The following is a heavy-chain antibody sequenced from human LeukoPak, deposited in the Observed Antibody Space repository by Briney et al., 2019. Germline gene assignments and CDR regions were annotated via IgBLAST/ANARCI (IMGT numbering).Heavy chain of an antibody. V-gene: IGHV4-34*01. D-gene: IGHD3-22*01. CDR1: GGSFSGYY. J-gene: IGHJ4*02. CDR2: INHSGST. CDR3: ARGSNDSSSPNYFDY. Sequence: KPSETLSLTCAAYGGSFSGYYWSWIRQPPGKGLEWIGEINHSGSTNYNPSLKSRVTISVDTSKNQFSLKLSSVTAADTAVYYCARGSNDSSSPNYFDYWGQGTLVTVSS.